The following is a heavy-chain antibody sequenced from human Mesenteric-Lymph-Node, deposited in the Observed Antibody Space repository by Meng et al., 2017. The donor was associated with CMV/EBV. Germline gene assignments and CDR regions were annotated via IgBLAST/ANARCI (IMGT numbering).Heavy chain of an antibody. Sequence: GSLRLSCTVSGGSINNGDYYWGWVRQAPGRGLEWIGSINYGGTTYYSPSLNSRVTLSVDTSRNQFSLKVNSVTAADTALYYCARVIAIVAAAPLDNWGQGRLVTVSS. CDR1: GGSINNGDYY. CDR3: ARVIAIVAAAPLDN. V-gene: IGHV4-39*07. D-gene: IGHD6-25*01. J-gene: IGHJ4*02. CDR2: INYGGTT.